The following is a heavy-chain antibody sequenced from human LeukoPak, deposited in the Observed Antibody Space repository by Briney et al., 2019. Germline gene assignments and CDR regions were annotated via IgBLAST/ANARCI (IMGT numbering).Heavy chain of an antibody. CDR1: GFTFSSYA. D-gene: IGHD1-1*01. J-gene: IGHJ4*02. CDR2: ISGSGGST. CDR3: AKPYPTLTTSAVLDN. Sequence: GGSLRLSCAASGFTFSSYAMSWVRQAPGKGLEWVSAISGSGGSTYYADSVKGRFTISRDNSKNTLYLQISTLRTDDAAIYYCAKPYPTLTTSAVLDNWGQGTLVTVSS. V-gene: IGHV3-23*01.